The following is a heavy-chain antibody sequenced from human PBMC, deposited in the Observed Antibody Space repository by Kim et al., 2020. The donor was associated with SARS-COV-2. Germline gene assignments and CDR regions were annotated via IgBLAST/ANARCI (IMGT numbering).Heavy chain of an antibody. J-gene: IGHJ6*02. CDR1: GFTFSSYA. CDR3: AREGAAAGTYYYYYYYGMDV. Sequence: GGSLRLSCAASGFTFSSYAMHWVRQAPGKGLEWVAVISYDGSNKYYADSVKGRFTISRDNSKNTLYLQMNSLRAEDTAVYYCAREGAAAGTYYYYYYYGMDVWGQGTTVTVSS. CDR2: ISYDGSNK. V-gene: IGHV3-30*04. D-gene: IGHD6-13*01.